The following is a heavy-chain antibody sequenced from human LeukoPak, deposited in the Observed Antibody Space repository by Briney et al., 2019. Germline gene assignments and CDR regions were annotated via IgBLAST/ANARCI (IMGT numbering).Heavy chain of an antibody. J-gene: IGHJ6*02. CDR3: ARFRGGLYYYYGMDV. CDR1: GFTSTSYA. CDR2: ILYDVSNK. Sequence: PGGSLRLSSAPSGFTSTSYATHWVRQAPGKVREWVAVILYDVSNKYYTDSVKGRFTTSRDNSKNTPYRQMNRPLAEDTGVIYCARFRGGLYYYYGMDVWGQGTTVTVSS. V-gene: IGHV3-30*04. D-gene: IGHD3-10*01.